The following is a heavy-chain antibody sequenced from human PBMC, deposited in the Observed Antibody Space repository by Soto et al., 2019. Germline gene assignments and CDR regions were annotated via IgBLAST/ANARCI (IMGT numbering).Heavy chain of an antibody. J-gene: IGHJ5*02. Sequence: GGSLRLSCAASGFTFSSYWMHWVRQAPGKGLVWVSRINSDGSSTSYADSVKGRFTISRDNAKNTLYLQMNSLRAEDTAVYYCARDLYSSSSKAYNWFDPWGQGTLVTVSS. D-gene: IGHD6-6*01. CDR1: GFTFSSYW. CDR2: INSDGSST. V-gene: IGHV3-74*01. CDR3: ARDLYSSSSKAYNWFDP.